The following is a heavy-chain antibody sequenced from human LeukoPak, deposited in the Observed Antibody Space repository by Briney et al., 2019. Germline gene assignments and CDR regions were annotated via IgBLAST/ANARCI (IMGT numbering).Heavy chain of an antibody. J-gene: IGHJ4*02. CDR2: INTDTRGT. Sequence: GGSLRLSCATSGFTFSNYWMHWVRQAPGKGLVWVSIINTDTRGTYYADSVKGRFTISRDNAKNTLYLQMNSLRAEDSAVYYCARAGAYHFDNWGQGTLVTVSS. D-gene: IGHD3-16*01. CDR3: ARAGAYHFDN. CDR1: GFTFSNYW. V-gene: IGHV3-74*01.